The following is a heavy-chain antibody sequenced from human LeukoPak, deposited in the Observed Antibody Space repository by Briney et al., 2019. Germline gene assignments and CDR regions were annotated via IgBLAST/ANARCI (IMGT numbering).Heavy chain of an antibody. CDR3: AKDIAVSGTWGYFDN. D-gene: IGHD6-19*01. V-gene: IGHV3-23*01. CDR1: GFTFSSYA. J-gene: IGHJ4*02. Sequence: PGGSLRLSCAASGFTFSSYAMSWVRQAPGKGLEWVSAISGSGGSTYYADSVKGRFTISRDNSKNTLYLQMNSLRAEETAIYYCAKDIAVSGTWGYFDNWGQGTLVTVSS. CDR2: ISGSGGST.